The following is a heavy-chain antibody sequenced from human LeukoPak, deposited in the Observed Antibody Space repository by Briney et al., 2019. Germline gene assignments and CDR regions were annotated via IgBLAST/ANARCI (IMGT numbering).Heavy chain of an antibody. CDR1: GGSISSYY. D-gene: IGHD6-13*01. V-gene: IGHV4-59*01. J-gene: IGHJ6*02. Sequence: SETLSLTCTVSGGSISSYYWSWIRQPPGKGLEWIGYIYYSGGTNYNPSLKSRVTISVDTSKNQFSLKLSSVTAADTAVYYCARGWAKDSSSWYYVDYYYGMDVWGQGTTVTVSS. CDR3: ARGWAKDSSSWYYVDYYYGMDV. CDR2: IYYSGGT.